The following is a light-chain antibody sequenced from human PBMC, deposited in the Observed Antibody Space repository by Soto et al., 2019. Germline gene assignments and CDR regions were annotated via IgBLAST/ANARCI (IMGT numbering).Light chain of an antibody. V-gene: IGKV3-20*01. Sequence: EVVLTQSPGTLSLSPGARATLSCRASQSVSSSYLAWYKQKPGQAPRLPIYGASSRATGIPDRFSASESGTEFTLTIGGLQPEDGETYYGQQYNSYAFSFGPGTKVDIK. CDR2: GAS. CDR1: QSVSSSY. CDR3: QQYNSYAFS. J-gene: IGKJ3*01.